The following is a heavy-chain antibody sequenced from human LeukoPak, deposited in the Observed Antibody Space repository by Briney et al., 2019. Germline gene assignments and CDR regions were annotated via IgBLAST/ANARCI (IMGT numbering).Heavy chain of an antibody. CDR3: AREGFGSLGYYYGMDV. V-gene: IGHV4-59*01. CDR2: IYYSGST. J-gene: IGHJ6*04. CDR1: GGSISSYY. D-gene: IGHD3-10*01. Sequence: SETLSLTCTVSGGSISSYYWSWIRQPPGKGLEWIGYIYYSGSTNYNPSLKGRVSISVDTSKNQFSLKLSSVTAADTAVYYCAREGFGSLGYYYGMDVWGKGTTVTVSS.